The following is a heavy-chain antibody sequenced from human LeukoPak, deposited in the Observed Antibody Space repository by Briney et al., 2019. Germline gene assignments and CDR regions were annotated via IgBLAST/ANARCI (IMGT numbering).Heavy chain of an antibody. D-gene: IGHD6-19*01. CDR2: IYPGDSDT. CDR1: GYSFTSYW. Sequence: GESLKISCKGSGYSFTSYWIGWVRQMPGKGLEWMGIIYPGDSDTRYSPSFQGQVSISADKSISTAYLQWSSLKASDTTMYYCARLVAVAGQNWFDPWGQGTLVTVSS. CDR3: ARLVAVAGQNWFDP. J-gene: IGHJ5*02. V-gene: IGHV5-51*01.